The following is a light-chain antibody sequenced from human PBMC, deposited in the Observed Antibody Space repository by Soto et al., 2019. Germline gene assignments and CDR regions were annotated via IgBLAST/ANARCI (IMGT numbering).Light chain of an antibody. J-gene: IGLJ2*01. CDR3: SSYAGSNSVL. Sequence: QSVLTQPPSASGSPGQSVTISCTGMSSDVGGYNYVSWYQQHPGKAPKLMIYEVTKRPSGVPDRFSGSKSGNTASPTVSGLQAEDEADYYCSSYAGSNSVLFGGGTKLTVL. CDR2: EVT. CDR1: SSDVGGYNY. V-gene: IGLV2-8*01.